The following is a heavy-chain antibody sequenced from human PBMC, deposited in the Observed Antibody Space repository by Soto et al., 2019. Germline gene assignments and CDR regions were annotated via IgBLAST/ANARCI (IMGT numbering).Heavy chain of an antibody. D-gene: IGHD3-22*01. V-gene: IGHV3-23*01. CDR2: ISGSGGST. Sequence: GGSLRLSCAASGFTFSSYAMSWVRQAPGKGLEWVSAISGSGGSTYYADSVKGRFTISRDNSKNTLYLRMNSLRAEDTAVYYCAKDYASKTYYYDSSGYYPLDYWGQGTLVTVSS. CDR1: GFTFSSYA. J-gene: IGHJ4*02. CDR3: AKDYASKTYYYDSSGYYPLDY.